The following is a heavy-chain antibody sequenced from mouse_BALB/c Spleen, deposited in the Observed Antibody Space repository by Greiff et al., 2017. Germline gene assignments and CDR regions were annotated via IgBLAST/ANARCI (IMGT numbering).Heavy chain of an antibody. V-gene: IGHV7-3*02. CDR2: IRNKANGYTT. J-gene: IGHJ1*01. Sequence: EVQGVESGGGLVQPGGSLRLSCATSGFTFTDYYMSWVRQPPGKALEWLGFIRNKANGYTTEYSASVKGRFTISRDNSQSILYLQMNTLRAEDSATYYCARDPGRYWYFDVWGAGTTVTVSS. CDR3: ARDPGRYWYFDV. CDR1: GFTFTDYY.